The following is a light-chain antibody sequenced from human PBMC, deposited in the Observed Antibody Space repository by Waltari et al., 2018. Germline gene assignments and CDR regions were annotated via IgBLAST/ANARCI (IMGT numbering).Light chain of an antibody. V-gene: IGLV2-14*03. CDR2: DVT. J-gene: IGLJ2*01. CDR3: SSQTSDGVVL. CDR1: SSAVAASDY. Sequence: QSALTQPASVSGSPGQSITISCTGTSSAVAASDYVSWFQQPPGTAPQVIIYDVTNRPSGVSNRFSGSKSANTASLTISGLQAEDEADYYCSSQTSDGVVLFGVGTKVTVL.